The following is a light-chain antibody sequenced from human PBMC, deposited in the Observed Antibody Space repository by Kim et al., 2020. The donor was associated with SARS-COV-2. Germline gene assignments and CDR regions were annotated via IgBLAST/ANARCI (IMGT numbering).Light chain of an antibody. V-gene: IGLV2-14*03. CDR2: DVT. CDR1: SNDVGGYNS. CDR3: TSYTSSMTWV. J-gene: IGLJ3*02. Sequence: QSALTQPASVSGSPGQTISISCTGTSNDVGGYNSVSWYQQYHGRVPTLMIYDVTKQPSGVSHRFSGPKSGNTASLTISGLQTGDESHYYCTSYTSSMTWVFGGGTQLTVL.